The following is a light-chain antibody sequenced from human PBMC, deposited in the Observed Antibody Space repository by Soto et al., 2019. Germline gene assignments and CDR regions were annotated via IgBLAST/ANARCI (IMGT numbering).Light chain of an antibody. V-gene: IGKV1-39*01. CDR3: QQTFNTSWT. CDR1: QRISKF. CDR2: GAS. J-gene: IGKJ1*01. Sequence: DIQMTQSPSSLSASVGDSITITCRASQRISKFLNWYQHKPGKAPRLLIYGASTLQSGVPSRFSGSGSGTDFTLSIGSLQPEAFATYSCQQTFNTSWTFGQTTKVEI.